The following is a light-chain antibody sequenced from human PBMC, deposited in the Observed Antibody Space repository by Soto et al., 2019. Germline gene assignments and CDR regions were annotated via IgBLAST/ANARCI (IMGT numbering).Light chain of an antibody. CDR1: QNINNW. CDR2: KAS. CDR3: QQYNTYSIT. J-gene: IGKJ4*01. V-gene: IGKV1-5*03. Sequence: DIQMTQSPSTLSASVGDRVTITCRARQNINNWLAWYQQKPGKAPKLLIYKASSLESGVSSRFSGSGSGTELTLTISSLQPDDFATFYCQQYNTYSITFGGGTKVEIK.